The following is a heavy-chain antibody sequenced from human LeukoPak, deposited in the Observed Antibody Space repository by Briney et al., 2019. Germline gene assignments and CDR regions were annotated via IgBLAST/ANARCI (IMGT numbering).Heavy chain of an antibody. CDR3: ARGGSGSPGFDY. D-gene: IGHD3-10*01. V-gene: IGHV4-4*02. CDR1: GDSISSGNW. Sequence: NPSETLSLTCAVSGDSISSGNWWTWVRQSPGKGLEWIGEIYHTGSAKYNPSLISRVTISVDTSKNQFSLKLSSVTAADTAVYYCARGGSGSPGFDYWGQGTLVTVSS. J-gene: IGHJ4*02. CDR2: IYHTGSA.